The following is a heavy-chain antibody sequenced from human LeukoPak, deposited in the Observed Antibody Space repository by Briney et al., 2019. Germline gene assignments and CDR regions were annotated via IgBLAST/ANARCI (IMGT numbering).Heavy chain of an antibody. D-gene: IGHD6-19*01. Sequence: PSETLSLTCTVSGGSLSSSSYYWGWIRQPPGKGLEWIGSIYYSGSTYYNPSLKSRVTISVDTSKNQFSLKLSSVTAADTAVYYCASRRAVAAYYYYYMDVWGKGTTVTVSS. CDR1: GGSLSSSSYY. CDR2: IYYSGST. J-gene: IGHJ6*03. V-gene: IGHV4-39*01. CDR3: ASRRAVAAYYYYYMDV.